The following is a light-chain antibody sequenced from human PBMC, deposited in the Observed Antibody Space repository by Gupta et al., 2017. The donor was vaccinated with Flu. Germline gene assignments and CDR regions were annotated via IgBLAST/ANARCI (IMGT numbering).Light chain of an antibody. J-gene: IGKJ4*01. CDR3: RQDDIFPTT. CDR1: QGISND. V-gene: IGKV1-6*01. CDR2: GAS. Sequence: AIRLTQSPSSLSASIGDSVTIICRASQGISNDLGWYQQKPGRAPKLLIYGASNLKSGVPSRFSGGGSGTYFILTIDNLRPEDFATYYCRQDDIFPTTFGGGTKV.